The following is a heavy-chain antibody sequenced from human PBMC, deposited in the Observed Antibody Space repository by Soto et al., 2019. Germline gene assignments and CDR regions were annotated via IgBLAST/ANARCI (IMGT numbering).Heavy chain of an antibody. D-gene: IGHD1-20*01. Sequence: SQTLSLTCAISGDSVSNNSAAWNWIRQSPSRGLEWLGRTYYRSKWYNDYAVSVKSRITINPDTSKNQFSLQLNSVTPEDTAVYYCARESPYNWNLGYYYGMDVWGQGTTVTVSS. V-gene: IGHV6-1*01. CDR3: ARESPYNWNLGYYYGMDV. CDR1: GDSVSNNSAA. CDR2: TYYRSKWYN. J-gene: IGHJ6*02.